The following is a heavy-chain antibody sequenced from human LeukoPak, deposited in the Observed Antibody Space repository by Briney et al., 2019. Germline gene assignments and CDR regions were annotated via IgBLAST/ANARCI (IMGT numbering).Heavy chain of an antibody. V-gene: IGHV3-48*04. CDR2: ISTSGSTI. Sequence: AGGSLRLSCAASGFTFSNAWMNWVRQAPGKGLEWVSYISTSGSTIYYADSVKGRFTISRDNAKNSLYLQMNSLRAEDTAVYYCAKEAISGSYFDYWGQGTLVTVSS. CDR3: AKEAISGSYFDY. D-gene: IGHD5-12*01. CDR1: GFTFSNAW. J-gene: IGHJ4*02.